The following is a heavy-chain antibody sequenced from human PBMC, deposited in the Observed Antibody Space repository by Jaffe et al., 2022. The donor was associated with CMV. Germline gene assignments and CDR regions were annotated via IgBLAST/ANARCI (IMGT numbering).Heavy chain of an antibody. CDR3: AKDFPPYSSSWYYFDY. CDR2: ISGSGGST. D-gene: IGHD6-13*01. V-gene: IGHV3-23*01. J-gene: IGHJ4*02. Sequence: EVQLLESGGGLVQPGGSLRLSCAASGFTFSSYAMSWVRQAPGKGLEWVSAISGSGGSTYYADSVKGRFTISRDNSKNTLYLQMNSLRAEDTAVYYCAKDFPPYSSSWYYFDYWGQGTLVTVSS. CDR1: GFTFSSYA.